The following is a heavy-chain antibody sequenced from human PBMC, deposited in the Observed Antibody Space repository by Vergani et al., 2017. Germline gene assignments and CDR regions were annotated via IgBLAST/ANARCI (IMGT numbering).Heavy chain of an antibody. CDR1: GGTFSSYA. Sequence: QVQLVQSGAEVKKPGSSVKVSCKASGGTFSSYAISWVRQAPGQGLEWMGGIIPIFGTANYAQKFQGRVTMTRDTSTSTVYMELSSLRSEDTAVYYCARGAGEWIQLWLPFDYWGQGTLVTVSS. CDR3: ARGAGEWIQLWLPFDY. V-gene: IGHV1-69*06. J-gene: IGHJ4*02. D-gene: IGHD5-18*01. CDR2: IIPIFGTA.